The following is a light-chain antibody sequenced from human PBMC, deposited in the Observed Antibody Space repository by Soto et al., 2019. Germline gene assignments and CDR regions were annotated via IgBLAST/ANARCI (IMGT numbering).Light chain of an antibody. J-gene: IGKJ4*01. CDR2: AAS. Sequence: DIQLTQSPSFLSASVGDRVTITCRASQGISSYLAWYQQKPGKAPKLLIYAASTLQSGVPSRFSGSGSGTDFTLTINSLQSEDFAVYYCQMYNNWVGTFGGGTKVDIK. CDR1: QGISSY. V-gene: IGKV1-9*01. CDR3: QMYNNWVGT.